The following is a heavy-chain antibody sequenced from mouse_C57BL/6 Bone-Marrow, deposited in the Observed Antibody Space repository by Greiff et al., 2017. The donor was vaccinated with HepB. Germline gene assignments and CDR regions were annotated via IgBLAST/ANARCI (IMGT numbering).Heavy chain of an antibody. CDR2: IRSKSNNYAT. V-gene: IGHV10-1*01. Sequence: EVKVVESGGGLVQPQGSLKLSCAASGFSFNTYAMNWVRQAPGKGLEWVARIRSKSNNYATYYAESVKDRFTISRDDSESMLYLQMNNLKTEDTAMYYCVRGYYDYDGWGQVTLVTVSA. CDR3: VRGYYDYDG. D-gene: IGHD2-4*01. CDR1: GFSFNTYA. J-gene: IGHJ3*01.